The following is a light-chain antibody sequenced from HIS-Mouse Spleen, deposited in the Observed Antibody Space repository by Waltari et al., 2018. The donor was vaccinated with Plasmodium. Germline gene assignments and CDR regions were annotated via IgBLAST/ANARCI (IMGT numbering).Light chain of an antibody. CDR1: QSVSSY. CDR3: QQRSNWPPLT. J-gene: IGKJ4*01. V-gene: IGKV3-11*01. Sequence: EIVLTQSPATLSLSPGERATLSCRASQSVSSYLAWYQQKPGQAPRLLNYDASNRATGIPARFSGSGSGTDFTLTIISLEPEDFAGYYCQQRSNWPPLTFGGGTKVEIK. CDR2: DAS.